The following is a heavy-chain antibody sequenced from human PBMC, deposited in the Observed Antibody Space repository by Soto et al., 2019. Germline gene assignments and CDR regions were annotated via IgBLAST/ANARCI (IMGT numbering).Heavy chain of an antibody. CDR3: ARHAAQVEDFWSGYFMGHFDY. V-gene: IGHV4-39*01. D-gene: IGHD3-3*01. Sequence: SETQSLTCTVSGGSISSSSYYWGWIRQPPGKGLEWFGSIYYSGSTYYNPSLKSRVTISVDTSKNQFSLKLSSVTAADTAVYYCARHAAQVEDFWSGYFMGHFDYWGQGTLVTVSS. J-gene: IGHJ4*02. CDR2: IYYSGST. CDR1: GGSISSSSYY.